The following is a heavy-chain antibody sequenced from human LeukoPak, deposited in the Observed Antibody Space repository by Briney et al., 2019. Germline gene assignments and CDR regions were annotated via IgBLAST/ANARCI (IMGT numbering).Heavy chain of an antibody. CDR2: ISNDGNNK. Sequence: SGGSLRLSCVASGFTFSPYAMHWVRQAPGKGLEWVAVISNDGNNKYYLDSVKGRFTVSRDNAKNRLYLQMNSLGAEDTAVYYCASTIGSAGTQYWGQGTLVTVSS. J-gene: IGHJ4*02. CDR3: ASTIGSAGTQY. CDR1: GFTFSPYA. V-gene: IGHV3-30*03. D-gene: IGHD6-13*01.